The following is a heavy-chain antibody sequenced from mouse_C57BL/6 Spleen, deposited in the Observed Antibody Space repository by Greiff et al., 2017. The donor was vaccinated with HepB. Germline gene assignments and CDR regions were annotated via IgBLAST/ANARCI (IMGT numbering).Heavy chain of an antibody. Sequence: EVQLQQSGAELVKPGASVKLSCTASGFNINDYYMHWVKQRPEQGLEWIGRIDPEDGETKYAPKFQGKATITADTSSNTAYLQLSSLASEDTAVEYGARPWGYYGSSYPGFAYWGQGTRVTVSA. D-gene: IGHD1-1*01. CDR3: ARPWGYYGSSYPGFAY. CDR1: GFNINDYY. CDR2: IDPEDGET. V-gene: IGHV14-2*01. J-gene: IGHJ3*01.